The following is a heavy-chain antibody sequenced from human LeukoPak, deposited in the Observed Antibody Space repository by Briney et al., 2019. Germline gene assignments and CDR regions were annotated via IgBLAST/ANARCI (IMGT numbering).Heavy chain of an antibody. Sequence: ASVQISCNASCSPFTYQWIHWVRPAPGQGREWVGWINPNSGGTNYAETFEGGIAITTDTSINTAYMEMSRLTSDDTAVYYCARAHSSLRLYHFDYWGQGTLVTVSS. CDR2: INPNSGGT. D-gene: IGHD6-13*01. CDR3: ARAHSSLRLYHFDY. J-gene: IGHJ4*02. V-gene: IGHV1-2*02. CDR1: CSPFTYQW.